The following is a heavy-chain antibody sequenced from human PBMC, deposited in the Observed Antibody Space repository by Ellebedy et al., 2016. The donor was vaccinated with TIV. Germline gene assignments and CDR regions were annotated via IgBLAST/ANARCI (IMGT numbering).Heavy chain of an antibody. CDR3: ASEPPYFYGASGIYLKDF. Sequence: MPSETLSLTCTVSGCSISRSSYYWGWVRQPTGKGLEWIASIYSSGSTYYNPSLKRRITISVDTSKNQFSLKLTSVTAADTAVYYCASEPPYFYGASGIYLKDFWGQGTLVTVSS. J-gene: IGHJ4*02. D-gene: IGHD3-10*01. V-gene: IGHV4-39*01. CDR1: GCSISRSSYY. CDR2: IYSSGST.